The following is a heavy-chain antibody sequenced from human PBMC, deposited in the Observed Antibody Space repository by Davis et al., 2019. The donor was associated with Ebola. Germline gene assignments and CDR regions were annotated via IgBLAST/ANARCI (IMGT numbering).Heavy chain of an antibody. CDR3: ATPGDYGDYGWAFDI. V-gene: IGHV5-51*01. Sequence: VESLNISCKCSGYSFTRYWIGWVRQMAGKVLARMRIIYPGDSVTSYSPSFQGQVTISADKSISTAYLQWSSLRASDTAMYYCATPGDYGDYGWAFDIWCQGTLVTVSS. D-gene: IGHD4-17*01. J-gene: IGHJ3*02. CDR1: GYSFTRYW. CDR2: IYPGDSVT.